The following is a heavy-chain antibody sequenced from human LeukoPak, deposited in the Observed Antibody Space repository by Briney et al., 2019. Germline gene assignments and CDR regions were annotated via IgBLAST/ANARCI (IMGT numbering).Heavy chain of an antibody. D-gene: IGHD6-6*01. CDR2: IIPILGIA. CDR3: ARGSSSPAYYYYYGMDV. Sequence: SVKVSCKASGYTFTSYGISWVRQAPGQGLEWTGRIIPILGIANYAQKFQGRVTITANKSTSTAYMELSSLRSEDTAVYYCARGSSSPAYYYYYGMDVWGQGTTVTVSS. J-gene: IGHJ6*02. V-gene: IGHV1-69*04. CDR1: GYTFTSYG.